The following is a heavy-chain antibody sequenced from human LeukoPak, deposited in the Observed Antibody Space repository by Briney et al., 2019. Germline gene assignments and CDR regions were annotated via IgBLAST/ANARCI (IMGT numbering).Heavy chain of an antibody. CDR2: ISSSSSYI. J-gene: IGHJ4*02. V-gene: IGHV3-21*01. D-gene: IGHD6-13*01. CDR1: GFTFSSYS. Sequence: GGSLRLSCAASGFTFSSYSMNWVRQAPGEGLEWVSSISSSSSYIYYADSVKGRFTISRDNAKNSLYLQMNSLRAEDTAVYYCARGSSSSPPAGGQGTLATVSS. CDR3: ARGSSSSPPA.